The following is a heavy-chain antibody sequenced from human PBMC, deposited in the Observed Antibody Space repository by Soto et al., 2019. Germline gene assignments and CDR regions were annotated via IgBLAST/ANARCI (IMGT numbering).Heavy chain of an antibody. CDR2: FDPEDGET. Sequence: ASVKVSCKVSGYTLAGLSMHWVRQAPGRGLEWMGGFDPEDGETIYAQKFQGRVTMTEDTSTDTAYMELSSLRSEDTAVYYCATGIVVVVAATHSYWFDPWGQGTLVTVSS. V-gene: IGHV1-24*01. CDR1: GYTLAGLS. D-gene: IGHD2-15*01. J-gene: IGHJ5*02. CDR3: ATGIVVVVAATHSYWFDP.